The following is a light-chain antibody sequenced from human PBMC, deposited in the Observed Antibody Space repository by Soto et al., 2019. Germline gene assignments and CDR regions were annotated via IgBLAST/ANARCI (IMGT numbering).Light chain of an antibody. CDR3: SSYTSGSTLLYV. J-gene: IGLJ1*01. V-gene: IGLV2-14*01. CDR2: DVS. CDR1: SSDIGGYNN. Sequence: QSALTQPASVSGSPGQSITISCTGTSSDIGGYNNVSWYQQHPGKAPKLMIYDVSNRPSGVPNRFSGSKSGNTASLTISGLPAADEDDYYCSSYTSGSTLLYVFGTGTKLTVL.